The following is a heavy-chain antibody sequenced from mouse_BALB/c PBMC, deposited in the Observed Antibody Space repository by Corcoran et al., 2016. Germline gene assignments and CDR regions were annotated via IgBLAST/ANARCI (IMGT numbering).Heavy chain of an antibody. CDR2: IDPETGGT. D-gene: IGHD1-1*01. CDR1: GYTFTDYE. Sequence: QVQLQQSGAELVRPGASVTLSCKASGYTFTDYEMHWVKQTPVHGLEWIGAIDPETGGTAYNQKFKGKATLTADKSSSTAYMELRSLTSEDSAVYYCTRTGSRDAMDYWGQGTSVTVSS. V-gene: IGHV1-15*01. J-gene: IGHJ4*01. CDR3: TRTGSRDAMDY.